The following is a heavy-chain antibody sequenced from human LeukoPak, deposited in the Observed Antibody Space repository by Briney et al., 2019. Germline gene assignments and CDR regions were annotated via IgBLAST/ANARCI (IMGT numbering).Heavy chain of an antibody. CDR1: GFTFSSYA. V-gene: IGHV3-30*01. CDR2: ISYDGSNK. D-gene: IGHD5-24*01. J-gene: IGHJ4*02. CDR3: ARDEGDGYNCPDY. Sequence: GGSLRLSCAASGFTFSSYAMHWVRQAPGKGLEWVAVISYDGSNKYCADSVKGRFTISRDNSKNTLYLQMNSLRAEDTAVYYCARDEGDGYNCPDYWGQGTLVTVSP.